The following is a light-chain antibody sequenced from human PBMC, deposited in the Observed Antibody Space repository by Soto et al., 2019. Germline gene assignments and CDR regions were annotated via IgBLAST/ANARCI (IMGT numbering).Light chain of an antibody. V-gene: IGKV1-16*01. J-gene: IGKJ5*01. CDR1: QDISNY. CDR3: HQYKSYPIT. Sequence: DIQMTQSPSSLSASVGDRVTITCRASQDISNYLVWFQQKPGKAPKSLIYGAISLQGGVPSRFSGSGSGTAFTLTISSLQPEDFATYYRHQYKSYPITFGQGTRVEMK. CDR2: GAI.